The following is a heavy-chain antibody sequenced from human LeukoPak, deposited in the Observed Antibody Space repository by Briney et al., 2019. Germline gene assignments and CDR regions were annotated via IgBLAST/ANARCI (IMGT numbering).Heavy chain of an antibody. CDR2: ISSSSSYI. Sequence: GGSLRLSCAASGFTFSSYAMSWVRQAPGKGLEWVSSISSSSSYIYYADSVKGRFTISRDNAKNSLYLQMNSLRAEDTAVYYCARGGPRDFDYWGQGTLVTVSS. D-gene: IGHD3-16*01. CDR1: GFTFSSYA. CDR3: ARGGPRDFDY. V-gene: IGHV3-21*01. J-gene: IGHJ4*02.